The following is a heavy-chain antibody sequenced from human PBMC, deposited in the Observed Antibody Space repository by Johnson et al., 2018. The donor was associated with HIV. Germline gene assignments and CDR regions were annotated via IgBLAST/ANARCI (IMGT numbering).Heavy chain of an antibody. CDR1: GFTFSSYA. V-gene: IGHV3-23*04. CDR2: ISGSGGST. Sequence: VQLVESGGGVVQPGRSLILSCAVSGFTFSSYAMSWVRQAPGKGLEWVSAISGSGGSTYYADSVKGRFTISRDNSKNTLYLQMNSLRAEDTAVYYCARHSTSSTMGAFDIWGQGTMVTVSS. D-gene: IGHD6-6*01. J-gene: IGHJ3*02. CDR3: ARHSTSSTMGAFDI.